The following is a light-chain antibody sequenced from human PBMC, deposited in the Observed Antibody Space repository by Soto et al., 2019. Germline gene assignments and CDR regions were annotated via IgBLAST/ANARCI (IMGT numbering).Light chain of an antibody. V-gene: IGKV1-5*01. J-gene: IGKJ1*01. CDR3: QQYNSYWT. Sequence: DVQMTQSTSTLSASVGDRVTITCRASQSISSWLAWYQQKPGKAPKLLIYDASSLESGVTSRFSGSGSGTEFTLTISSLQPDDFATYYCQQYNSYWTFGQGTKVAI. CDR1: QSISSW. CDR2: DAS.